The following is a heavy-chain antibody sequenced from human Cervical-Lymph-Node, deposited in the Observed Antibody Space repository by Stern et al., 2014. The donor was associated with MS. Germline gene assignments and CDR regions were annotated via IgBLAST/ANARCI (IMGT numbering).Heavy chain of an antibody. V-gene: IGHV1-69*01. CDR3: ASGLIPRLHYNYYGMDV. CDR2: VIPVFGTT. CDR1: GGTFSDYG. Sequence: VQLVESVAEVKKPGSSVKVSCKASGGTFSDYGVSWVRPAPGQGLAGMGGVIPVFGTTNYAQKFQDRVTITADSATSTAYMDLSSLRSEDTAVYYCASGLIPRLHYNYYGMDVWGQGTTVIVSS. J-gene: IGHJ6*02. D-gene: IGHD1-14*01.